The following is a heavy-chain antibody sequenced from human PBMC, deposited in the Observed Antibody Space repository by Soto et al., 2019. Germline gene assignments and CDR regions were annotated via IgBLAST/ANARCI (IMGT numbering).Heavy chain of an antibody. CDR3: ARASTGYSSSWYGWFDP. CDR1: GGSFSGYY. V-gene: IGHV4-34*01. CDR2: INHSGNT. Sequence: SETLSLTCAVYGGSFSGYYWGWIRQPPGKGLEWIGEINHSGNTNYNPYIKSRVTISVDTSKNQFYLKLSSVTAADTVVYFCARASTGYSSSWYGWFDPWGQGTLVTVS. D-gene: IGHD6-13*01. J-gene: IGHJ5*02.